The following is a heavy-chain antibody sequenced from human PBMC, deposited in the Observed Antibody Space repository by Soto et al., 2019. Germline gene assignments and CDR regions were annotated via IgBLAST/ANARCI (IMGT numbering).Heavy chain of an antibody. CDR2: IAHDGSKT. D-gene: IGHD3-22*01. J-gene: IGHJ3*01. Sequence: GGSLRLSCAASGFTFSSYWMHWVRQAPGKGLVWVAVIAHDGSKTNYADSVKGRFTISRDNSKNTLYLQMNSLRIEDTAVYYCARDQLYYNDISGRPLNAFDVWGQGTMVTVSS. CDR3: ARDQLYYNDISGRPLNAFDV. CDR1: GFTFSSYW. V-gene: IGHV3-30*03.